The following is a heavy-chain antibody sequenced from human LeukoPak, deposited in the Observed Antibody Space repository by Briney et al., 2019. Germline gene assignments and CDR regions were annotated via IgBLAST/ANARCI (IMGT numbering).Heavy chain of an antibody. CDR1: GGTFSSYA. CDR2: INPNSGGT. V-gene: IGHV1-2*02. CDR3: ARVRRDGYNRGGADLYYFDY. D-gene: IGHD5-24*01. J-gene: IGHJ4*02. Sequence: ASVKVSCKASGGTFSSYAISWVRQAPGQGLEWMGWINPNSGGTNYAQKFEGRVTMTRDTSISTAYMELSRLRSDDTAVYYCARVRRDGYNRGGADLYYFDYWGQGTLVTVSS.